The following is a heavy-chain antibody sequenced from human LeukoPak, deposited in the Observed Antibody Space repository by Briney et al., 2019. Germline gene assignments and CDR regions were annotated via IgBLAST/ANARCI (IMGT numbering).Heavy chain of an antibody. CDR2: INHSGST. Sequence: SETLSLTCAVYSGSFSGYYWSWIRQPPGKGLEWIGEINHSGSTDYNPSLKSRVTISVDTSKNQFSLKLSSVTAADTAVYYCARGWTFDYWGQGTLVTVSS. V-gene: IGHV4-34*01. J-gene: IGHJ4*02. D-gene: IGHD3/OR15-3a*01. CDR3: ARGWTFDY. CDR1: SGSFSGYY.